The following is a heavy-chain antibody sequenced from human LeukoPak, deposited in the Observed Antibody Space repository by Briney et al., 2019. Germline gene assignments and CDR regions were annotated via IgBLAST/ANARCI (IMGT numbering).Heavy chain of an antibody. J-gene: IGHJ4*02. CDR3: ARGFCSGGSCYYFDY. V-gene: IGHV1-18*01. D-gene: IGHD2-15*01. CDR2: ISAYNGNT. Sequence: ASVKVSCKASGYTFTSYGISWVRQAPGQGLEWMGWISAYNGNTNYAQKLQGRVTMTTDTSTGTAYMELRSLRSDDTAVYYCARGFCSGGSCYYFDYWGQGTLVTVSS. CDR1: GYTFTSYG.